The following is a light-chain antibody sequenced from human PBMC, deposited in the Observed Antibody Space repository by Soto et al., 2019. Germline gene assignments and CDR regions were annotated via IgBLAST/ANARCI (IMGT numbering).Light chain of an antibody. V-gene: IGLV1-40*01. CDR1: SSNIGAGYD. Sequence: QAVVTQPPSVYGAPEQRVTISCTGSSSNIGAGYDVHWYQQLPGTAPKLLIYANSNRPSGVPDRFSGSKSGTSASLAITGLHAEDEADYYCQSYDSSLSGYVFGTGTKLTVL. CDR2: ANS. J-gene: IGLJ1*01. CDR3: QSYDSSLSGYV.